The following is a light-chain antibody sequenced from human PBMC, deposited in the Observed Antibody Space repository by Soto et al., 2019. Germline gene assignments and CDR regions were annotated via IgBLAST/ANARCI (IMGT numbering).Light chain of an antibody. CDR3: QHTFGLSYD. V-gene: IGKV1-39*01. CDR2: AAS. CDR1: QTINRT. Sequence: DIQMTQSPSSLSASIGDRVTFNCRASQTINRTLNWYQKKLGQGPKLLIYAASILQSGVPARFSRAGFGTNFTLTIISLQPEDFSTYYCQHTFGLSYDFGPGTRLEIK. J-gene: IGKJ2*01.